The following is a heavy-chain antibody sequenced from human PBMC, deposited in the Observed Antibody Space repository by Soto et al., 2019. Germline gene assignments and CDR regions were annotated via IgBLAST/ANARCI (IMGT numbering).Heavy chain of an antibody. CDR1: GYSFANYW. V-gene: IGHV5-51*01. Sequence: LGESLKISCQGSGYSFANYWIAWVRQMPGKGPEWVGVIYPGDSDTRYSPSFEGQVTISADKSNSTAYLQWSSLKASDTAMYYCARQGSNGAYYYYGMDVWGQGTTVTVSS. CDR2: IYPGDSDT. D-gene: IGHD3-16*01. CDR3: ARQGSNGAYYYYGMDV. J-gene: IGHJ6*02.